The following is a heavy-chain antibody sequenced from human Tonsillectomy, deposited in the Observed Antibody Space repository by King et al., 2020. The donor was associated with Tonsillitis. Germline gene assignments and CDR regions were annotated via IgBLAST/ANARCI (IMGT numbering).Heavy chain of an antibody. V-gene: IGHV3-33*01. J-gene: IGHJ4*02. CDR2: IFFDGSEI. CDR3: ARVQVNYGFDY. Sequence: VQLVESGGGVVQPGRSLRLSCAASGFTFSTYGMHWVRQAPGKGLEWVAVIFFDGSEIYYADSVKGRFTISRDNDKNTLYLQMNSLRADDMAMYFCARVQVNYGFDYWGQGTLVTVSS. D-gene: IGHD4-17*01. CDR1: GFTFSTYG.